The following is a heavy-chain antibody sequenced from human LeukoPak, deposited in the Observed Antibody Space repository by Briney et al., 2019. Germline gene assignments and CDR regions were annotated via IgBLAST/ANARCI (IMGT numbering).Heavy chain of an antibody. CDR3: ARGDYSDY. Sequence: SETLSLTCTVSGGPISSYYWSWIRQPPGKGLEWIGYIYYSGSTNYNPSLKSRVTISVDTSKNQFSLKLSSVTAADTAVYYCARGDYSDYWGQGTLVTVSS. CDR2: IYYSGST. CDR1: GGPISSYY. V-gene: IGHV4-59*01. D-gene: IGHD4-17*01. J-gene: IGHJ4*02.